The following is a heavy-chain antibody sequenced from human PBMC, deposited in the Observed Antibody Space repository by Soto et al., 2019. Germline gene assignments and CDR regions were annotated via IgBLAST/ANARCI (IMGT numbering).Heavy chain of an antibody. Sequence: SETLSLTCTVSGGSINSGDYFWGWIRQPPGKGLEWIGYIYYSGSTYYNPSLKSRLTISVDTSKNQFSLKLSSVTAADTAVYFCARADSSWPANGYYFNYWGQGTLVTV. V-gene: IGHV4-30-4*01. CDR2: IYYSGST. J-gene: IGHJ4*02. CDR3: ARADSSWPANGYYFNY. D-gene: IGHD6-13*01. CDR1: GGSINSGDYF.